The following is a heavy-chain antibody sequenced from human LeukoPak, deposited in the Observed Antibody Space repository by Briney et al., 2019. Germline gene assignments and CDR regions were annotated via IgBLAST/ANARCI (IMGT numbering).Heavy chain of an antibody. CDR1: GFSVISCY. CDR3: AREVIGIPSYFDY. Sequence: GSLRLSCAASGFSVISCYIYWARQAPGKGLEWVSFIHRDEKTYYADSVKGRFTMSRDNFKNTLYLQMNSLGADDTAVYYCAREVIGIPSYFDYWGQGVLVTVSS. D-gene: IGHD1-14*01. CDR2: IHRDEKT. J-gene: IGHJ4*02. V-gene: IGHV3-53*01.